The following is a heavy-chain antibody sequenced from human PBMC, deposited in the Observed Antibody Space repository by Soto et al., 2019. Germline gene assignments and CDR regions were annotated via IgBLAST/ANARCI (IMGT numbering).Heavy chain of an antibody. J-gene: IGHJ2*01. CDR2: IYYSGST. V-gene: IGHV4-59*01. CDR1: GGSISSYY. D-gene: IGHD2-21*01. Sequence: QVQLQESGPGLVKPSETLSLTCTVSGGSISSYYWSWIRQPPGKGLEWIGYIYYSGSTNYNPSLKSRVTISVDTSKNQCSLKLSPVNAADTAVYYCARDSDTNSDCVYWYFDLWGRGTLVTVSS. CDR3: ARDSDTNSDCVYWYFDL.